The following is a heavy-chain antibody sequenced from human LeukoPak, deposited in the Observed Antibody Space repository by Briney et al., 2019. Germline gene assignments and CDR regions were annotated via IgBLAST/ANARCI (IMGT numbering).Heavy chain of an antibody. J-gene: IGHJ4*02. CDR1: GFTFSSYG. CDR2: ISYDGSNK. CDR3: AKDPGY. Sequence: PGGSLRLSCVASGFTFSSYGMHWVRQAPGKGLEWVAVISYDGSNKYYADSVKGRFTISRDNSKNTLYLQMNSLRAEDTAVYYCAKDPGYWGQGTLVTVSS. V-gene: IGHV3-30*18.